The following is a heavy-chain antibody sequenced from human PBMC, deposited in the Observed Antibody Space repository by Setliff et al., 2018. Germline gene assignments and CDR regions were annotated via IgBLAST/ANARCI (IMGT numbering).Heavy chain of an antibody. CDR3: TRGLDILTAYAPMAY. D-gene: IGHD3-9*01. V-gene: IGHV3-11*01. J-gene: IGHJ4*02. Sequence: LRLSCAASGFTFSDHYMSWIRQVPGKGLQWVAYIDRSGSTIFYTDSVNGRFSISRDNAKRSLFLQMSNLTTEDTAVYYCTRGLDILTAYAPMAYWGQGTVVTVSS. CDR1: GFTFSDHY. CDR2: IDRSGSTI.